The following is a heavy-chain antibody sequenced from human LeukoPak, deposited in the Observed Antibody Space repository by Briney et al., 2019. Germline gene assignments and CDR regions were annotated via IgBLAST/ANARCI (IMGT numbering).Heavy chain of an antibody. D-gene: IGHD2-15*01. J-gene: IGHJ2*01. CDR3: ARDWPGISLHFDL. CDR1: GFTFNAYY. CDR2: INPNTGDT. Sequence: ASVKVSCKASGFTFNAYYIHWVRQAPGQGLEWMGWINPNTGDTNFAQKFQGRVAMTRDTSLTTAYMDLSRLTSDDTAVYYCARDWPGISLHFDLWGRGTLITVSS. V-gene: IGHV1-2*02.